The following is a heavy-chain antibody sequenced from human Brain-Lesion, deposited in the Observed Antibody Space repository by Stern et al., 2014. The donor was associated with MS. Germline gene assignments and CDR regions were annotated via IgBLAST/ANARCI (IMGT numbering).Heavy chain of an antibody. Sequence: VQLVESGAEVKKPRASVKVSCKASGYTFSSYDITWVRQASGHGLEWMGWMNPYSGNTGYAQKFKGRVSMTSDPSISTVYMELTSLTSDDTAVYFCARAVRNQLLSEYWGQGTLVTVSS. CDR2: MNPYSGNT. CDR3: ARAVRNQLLSEY. J-gene: IGHJ4*02. V-gene: IGHV1-8*01. D-gene: IGHD2-2*01. CDR1: GYTFSSYD.